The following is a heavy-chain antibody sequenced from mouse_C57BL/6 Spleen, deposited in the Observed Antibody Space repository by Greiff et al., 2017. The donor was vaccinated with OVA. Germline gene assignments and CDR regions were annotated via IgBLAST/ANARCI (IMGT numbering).Heavy chain of an antibody. J-gene: IGHJ2*01. CDR1: GYSITSGYY. CDR3: ARNWEVGY. CDR2: ISYDGSN. D-gene: IGHD4-1*01. V-gene: IGHV3-6*01. Sequence: EVKLQESGPGLVKPSQSLSLTCSVTGYSITSGYYWNWIRQFPGNKLEWMGYISYDGSNNYNPSLKNRISITRDTSKNQFFLKLNSVTTEDTATYYCARNWEVGYWGQGTTLTVSS.